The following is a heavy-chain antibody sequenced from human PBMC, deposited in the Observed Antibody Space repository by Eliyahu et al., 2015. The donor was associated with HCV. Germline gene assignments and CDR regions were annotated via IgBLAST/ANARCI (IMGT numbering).Heavy chain of an antibody. D-gene: IGHD3-3*01. CDR2: ISGSGGST. Sequence: EVQLLESGGGLVQPGGSLRLSCAASGFTFSSYAMSWVRQAPGKGLEWVSAISGSGGSTYYADPVKGRFTISRDNSKNTLYLQMNSLRAEDTAVYYCAKDHLSSWSYNDFWSGAQYYFDYWGQGTLVTVSS. J-gene: IGHJ4*02. CDR1: GFTFSSYA. CDR3: AKDHLSSWSYNDFWSGAQYYFDY. V-gene: IGHV3-23*01.